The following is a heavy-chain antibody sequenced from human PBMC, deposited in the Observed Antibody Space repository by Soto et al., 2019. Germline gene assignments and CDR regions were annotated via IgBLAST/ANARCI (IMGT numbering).Heavy chain of an antibody. D-gene: IGHD6-13*01. J-gene: IGHJ5*02. V-gene: IGHV3-23*01. CDR1: GFTFSNYA. CDR2: ISGGGGSI. CDR3: AKGIPAPGTGSFDP. Sequence: EVQLLESGGGLVQPGGSLRLSCAASGFTFSNYAMHWVRQAPGKGLEWVSGISGGGGSIYYADSVKGRFIISRDNSKKTLYLQMNSLRAEDTATYYCAKGIPAPGTGSFDPWGQGTLVTVYS.